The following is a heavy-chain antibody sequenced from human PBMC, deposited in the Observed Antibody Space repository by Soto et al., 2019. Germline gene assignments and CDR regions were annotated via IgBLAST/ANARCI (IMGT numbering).Heavy chain of an antibody. V-gene: IGHV4-30-2*01. D-gene: IGHD5-12*01. CDR2: IYHSGST. CDR1: GGSISSGGYS. Sequence: QLQLQESGSGLVKPSQTLSLTCAVSGGSISSGGYSWSWIRQPPGKGLEWIGYIYHSGSTYYNPSLKSRVTISVDRSKTQFPRKLSSVTAADTAVYYCAAGGGLPRYYWGQGTLVTVSS. CDR3: AAGGGLPRYY. J-gene: IGHJ4*02.